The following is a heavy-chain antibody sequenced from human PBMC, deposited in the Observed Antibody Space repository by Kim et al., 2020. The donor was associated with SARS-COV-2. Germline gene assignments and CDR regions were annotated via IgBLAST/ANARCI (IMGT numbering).Heavy chain of an antibody. V-gene: IGHV3-11*01. J-gene: IGHJ4*02. CDR1: GFTFSDYY. Sequence: GGSLRLSCAASGFTFSDYYMSWIRQAPGKGLEWVSYISSSGSTIYYADSVKGRFTISRDNAKNSLYLQMNSLRAEDTAVYYCARVTYVWGSYHEKYYFDYWGQGTLVTVSS. CDR3: ARVTYVWGSYHEKYYFDY. D-gene: IGHD3-16*02. CDR2: ISSSGSTI.